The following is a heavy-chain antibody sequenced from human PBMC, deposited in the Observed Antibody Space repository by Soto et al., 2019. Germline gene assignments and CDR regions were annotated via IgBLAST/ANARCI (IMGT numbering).Heavy chain of an antibody. Sequence: SQTLSLTCVISGDSVSSKSAAWNWIRQSPSRGLEWLGRTYYRSKWSTDYAVSMKSRIAINPDTSKNQFSLQLNSVTPEDTAVYYCTRALRGSYDSWGQGTLVTVSS. CDR3: TRALRGSYDS. CDR2: TYYRSKWST. J-gene: IGHJ5*01. V-gene: IGHV6-1*01. D-gene: IGHD1-26*01. CDR1: GDSVSSKSAA.